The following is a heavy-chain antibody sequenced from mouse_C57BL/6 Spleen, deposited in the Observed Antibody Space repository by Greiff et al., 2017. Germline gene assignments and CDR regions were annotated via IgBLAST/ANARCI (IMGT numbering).Heavy chain of an antibody. D-gene: IGHD1-1*01. CDR3: TTWSPYSGYAMDY. CDR2: IHPNSGST. CDR1: GYTFTSYW. V-gene: IGHV1-64*01. Sequence: QVQLQQPGAELVKPGASVKLSCKASGYTFTSYWMHWVKQRPGQGLEWIGMIHPNSGSTNYNEKFKSKATLTVDKSSSTAYMQLSSLTSEDSAVYYCTTWSPYSGYAMDYWGQGTSVTVSS. J-gene: IGHJ4*01.